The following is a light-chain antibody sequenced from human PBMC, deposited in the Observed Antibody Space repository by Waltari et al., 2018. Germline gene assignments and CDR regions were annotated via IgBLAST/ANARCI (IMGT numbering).Light chain of an antibody. CDR1: QTINNW. CDR2: QAS. J-gene: IGKJ2*01. CDR3: QQYKSYPYT. V-gene: IGKV1-5*03. Sequence: DIQMTQSPSTLSASVGDRVTITCRASQTINNWLAWYQQKPGKAPKLLIYQASTLESGVPSSFSGSGSGTEFTLTVSSLQPDDFVTYYCQQYKSYPYTFGQGTKLEIK.